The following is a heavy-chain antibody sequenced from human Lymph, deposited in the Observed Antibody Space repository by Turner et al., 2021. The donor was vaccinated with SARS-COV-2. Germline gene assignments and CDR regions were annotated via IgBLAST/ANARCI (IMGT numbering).Heavy chain of an antibody. V-gene: IGHV1-2*02. CDR2: INPNSGGT. D-gene: IGHD4-17*01. J-gene: IGHJ6*02. CDR1: GYTFTAYY. Sequence: QVQLVQSGAEVKKPGASVTVSCKASGYTFTAYYMHWVRQAPGQGLEGMGWINPNSGGTNYAQKFQGRVTMTRVTSISTAYMELSRLTSDDTAVYYCAREGVTVSGYYYGMDVWGQGTTVTVSS. CDR3: AREGVTVSGYYYGMDV.